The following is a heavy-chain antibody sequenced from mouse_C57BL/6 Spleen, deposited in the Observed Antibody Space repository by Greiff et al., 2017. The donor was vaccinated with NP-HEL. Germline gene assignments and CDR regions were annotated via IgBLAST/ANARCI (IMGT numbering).Heavy chain of an antibody. J-gene: IGHJ4*01. V-gene: IGHV1-69*01. D-gene: IGHD2-1*01. Sequence: QVQLQQPGAELVKPGASVKLSCKASGYTFTSYWMHWVKQRPGQGLEWIGEIDPSDSYTNYNQKIKGKSTLTVDKSSSTAYIQLSSRTSEDSAVYYCAVKGNYPYALDYWGQGTSVTVSS. CDR1: GYTFTSYW. CDR2: IDPSDSYT. CDR3: AVKGNYPYALDY.